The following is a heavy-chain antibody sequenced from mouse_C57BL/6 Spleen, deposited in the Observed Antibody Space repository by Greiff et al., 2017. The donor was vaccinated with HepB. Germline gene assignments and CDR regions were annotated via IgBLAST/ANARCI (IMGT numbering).Heavy chain of an antibody. CDR3: ARHRDYGSSYDY. Sequence: DVHLVESGGDLVKPGGSLKLSCAASGFTFSSYGMSWVRQTPDKRLEWVATISSGGSYTYYPDSVKGRFTISRDNAKNTLYLQMSSLKSEDTAMYYCARHRDYGSSYDYWGQGTTLTVSS. V-gene: IGHV5-6*01. J-gene: IGHJ2*01. CDR1: GFTFSSYG. CDR2: ISSGGSYT. D-gene: IGHD1-1*01.